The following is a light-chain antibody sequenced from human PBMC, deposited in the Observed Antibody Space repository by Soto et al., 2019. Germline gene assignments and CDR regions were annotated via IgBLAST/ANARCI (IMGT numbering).Light chain of an antibody. Sequence: QSALTQPRSASGSPGQPVTISCTGTSSDVGGYNYVSWYQQHPGKAPKLMIYEVSKRPSGVPDRFSGSKSGNTASLTVSGLQAEYEADYYCSSYAGSNNLVFGGGTKLTVL. CDR1: SSDVGGYNY. CDR2: EVS. V-gene: IGLV2-8*01. CDR3: SSYAGSNNLV. J-gene: IGLJ2*01.